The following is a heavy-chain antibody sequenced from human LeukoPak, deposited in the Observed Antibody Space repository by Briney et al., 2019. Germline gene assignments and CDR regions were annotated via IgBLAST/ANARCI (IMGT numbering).Heavy chain of an antibody. CDR3: ARARLPRYYYYMDV. CDR2: IWYDGSNK. V-gene: IGHV3-33*01. CDR1: GFTFSSYG. D-gene: IGHD2-21*02. Sequence: GGSLRLSCAASGFTFSSYGMHWVRQAPGKGLEWVAVIWYDGSNKYYADSVKGRFTISRDNSKNTLYLQMNSLRAEDTAVYYCARARLPRYYYYMDVWGKGTTVTVSS. J-gene: IGHJ6*03.